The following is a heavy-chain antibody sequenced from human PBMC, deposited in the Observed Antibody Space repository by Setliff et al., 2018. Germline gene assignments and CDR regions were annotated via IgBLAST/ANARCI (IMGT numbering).Heavy chain of an antibody. J-gene: IGHJ6*03. CDR3: VREGVDSRSSTDYRYYMDV. D-gene: IGHD3-22*01. Sequence: SVKVSCKASGGTFKNYGISWVRQAPGQGLEWMGGTIPMFGTTEYAQKFQGRLTIITDESTNTAFMQLSSLRSDDTAVYYCVREGVDSRSSTDYRYYMDVWGKGTTVTVSS. V-gene: IGHV1-69*05. CDR1: GGTFKNYG. CDR2: TIPMFGTT.